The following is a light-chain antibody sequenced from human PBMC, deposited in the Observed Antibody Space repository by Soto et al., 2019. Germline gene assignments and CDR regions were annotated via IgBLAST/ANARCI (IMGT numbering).Light chain of an antibody. CDR3: QQRNNWPRIT. V-gene: IGKV3-11*01. CDR1: QTVGTY. CDR2: DAS. Sequence: PGETATLSCGASQTVGTYLAWYQQKPGQAPRLLISDASNRATGVPTRFSGSGSGTDFTLTISSLEPEDFAVYFCQQRNNWPRITFGQGTRLEIK. J-gene: IGKJ5*01.